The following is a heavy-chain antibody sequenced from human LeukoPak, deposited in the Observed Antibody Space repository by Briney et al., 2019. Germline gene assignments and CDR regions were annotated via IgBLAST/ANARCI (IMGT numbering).Heavy chain of an antibody. CDR1: GFTFSTYW. V-gene: IGHV3-7*01. D-gene: IGHD5/OR15-5a*01. Sequence: GGSPRLCCGASGFTFSTYWMSWVRQAPGKGPEWVANINQEGNLKYYVDSVKGRFTISRDNAKNSLCLQMNSLRAEDTAVYYCTRDPFQGVAVYCAGDVWGQGTTVSVSS. CDR3: TRDPFQGVAVYCAGDV. J-gene: IGHJ6*02. CDR2: INQEGNLK.